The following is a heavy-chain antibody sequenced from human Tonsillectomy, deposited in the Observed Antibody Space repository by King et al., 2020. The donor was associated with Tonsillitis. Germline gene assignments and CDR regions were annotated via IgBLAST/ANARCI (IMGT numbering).Heavy chain of an antibody. CDR1: GDSVSSNSAA. Sequence: VQLPQSGPGLVKPSQTLSLTCALSGDSVSSNSAAWNWIRQSPSRGLEWLGRTYYRSKWYNNYAVSLKSRITINTDTSKNQFSLQLNYVTPEDTAVYYCARESGGYGVYDWTNRYFDLWGRGTLVTVSS. CDR3: ARESGGYGVYDWTNRYFDL. J-gene: IGHJ2*01. CDR2: TYYRSKWYN. V-gene: IGHV6-1*01. D-gene: IGHD5/OR15-5a*01.